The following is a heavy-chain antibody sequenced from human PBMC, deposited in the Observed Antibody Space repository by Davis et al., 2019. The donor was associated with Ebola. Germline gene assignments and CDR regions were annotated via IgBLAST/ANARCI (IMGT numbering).Heavy chain of an antibody. Sequence: GESLKISCAASRFTFSTYSMNWVRQAPGKGLEWVSSTSSSSDYIYYADSVKGRFTISRDNSKNTLYLQMNSLRAEDTAVYYCARDLYLGSWNYYGTDVWGQGTTVTVSS. CDR2: TSSSSDYI. V-gene: IGHV3-21*01. CDR3: ARDLYLGSWNYYGTDV. CDR1: RFTFSTYS. D-gene: IGHD2-2*02. J-gene: IGHJ6*02.